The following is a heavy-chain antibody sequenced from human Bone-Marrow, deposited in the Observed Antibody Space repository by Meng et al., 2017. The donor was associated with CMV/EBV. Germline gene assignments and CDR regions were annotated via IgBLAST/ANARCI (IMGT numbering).Heavy chain of an antibody. CDR2: INLISGAI. D-gene: IGHD2-2*01. CDR1: GYTFSDYD. Sequence: ASVKVSCKASGYTFSDYDIHWVRQVPGQGLQWMGWINLISGAIKFAQKFQGRLTMTRDASINTAYLGLSRLRSDDTAMYYCARDGGFCPSTSCPTWFDPWGPGTLVTGSS. CDR3: ARDGGFCPSTSCPTWFDP. J-gene: IGHJ5*02. V-gene: IGHV1-2*02.